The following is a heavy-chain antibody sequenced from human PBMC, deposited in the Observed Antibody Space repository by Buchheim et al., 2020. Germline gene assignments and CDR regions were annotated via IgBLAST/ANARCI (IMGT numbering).Heavy chain of an antibody. D-gene: IGHD2-15*01. CDR2: IYYSGST. Sequence: QVQLQASGPGLVKPSQTLSLTCTVSGGSISSGDYYWSWIRQPPGKGLEWIGYIYYSGSTYYNPSLKSRVTISVDPSKNQFSLKLSSVTAADTAVYYCARDNPPGYCSGGSCYSLDGMDVWGQGTT. CDR3: ARDNPPGYCSGGSCYSLDGMDV. J-gene: IGHJ6*02. CDR1: GGSISSGDYY. V-gene: IGHV4-30-4*01.